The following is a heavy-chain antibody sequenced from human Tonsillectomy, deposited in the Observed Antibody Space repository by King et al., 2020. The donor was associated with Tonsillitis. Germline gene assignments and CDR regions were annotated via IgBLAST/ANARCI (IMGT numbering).Heavy chain of an antibody. V-gene: IGHV5-10-1*03. CDR1: GYSLTSYW. CDR2: IDPTDSYT. CDR3: ARRDCSSTSRYFDY. Sequence: QLVQFGAEVKKPGESLRISCKGSGYSLTSYWISWVRQMPGKGLEWMGRIDPTDSYTYYSPSFQGHVTISADKSISTAYLQWSSLKASDTAMYYCARRDCSSTSRYFDYWGQGTLVTVSS. D-gene: IGHD2-2*01. J-gene: IGHJ4*02.